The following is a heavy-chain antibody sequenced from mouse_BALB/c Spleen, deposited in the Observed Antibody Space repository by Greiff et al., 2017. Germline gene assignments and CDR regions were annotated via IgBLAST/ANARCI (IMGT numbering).Heavy chain of an antibody. CDR1: GYTFTSYV. CDR3: KGIYDGYYFDY. CDR2: INPYNDGT. J-gene: IGHJ2*01. D-gene: IGHD2-3*01. V-gene: IGHV1-14*01. Sequence: VQLKESGPELVKPGASVKMSCKASGYTFTSYVMHWVKQKPGQGLEWIGYINPYNDGTKYNEKFKGKATLTSDKSSSTAYMELNSLTSEDSAVYFCKGIYDGYYFDYWGQGTTLTVSS.